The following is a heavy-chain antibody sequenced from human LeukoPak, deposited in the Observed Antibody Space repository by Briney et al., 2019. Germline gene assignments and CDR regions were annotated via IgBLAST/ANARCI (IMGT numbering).Heavy chain of an antibody. Sequence: PSETLPLTCTVSGGSISSYYWSWIRQPPGKGLEWIGYIYCSGSTNYNPSLKSRVTISVDTSKNQFSLKLSSVTAADTAVYYCATIYDSSGYEAFDIWGQGTMVTVSS. J-gene: IGHJ3*02. V-gene: IGHV4-59*01. CDR3: ATIYDSSGYEAFDI. CDR1: GGSISSYY. CDR2: IYCSGST. D-gene: IGHD3-22*01.